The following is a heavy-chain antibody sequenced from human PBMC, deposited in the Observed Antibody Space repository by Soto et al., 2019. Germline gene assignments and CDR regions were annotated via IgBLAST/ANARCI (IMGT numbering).Heavy chain of an antibody. CDR3: ARDISGYEWYFDY. CDR2: ISISSGTV. D-gene: IGHD5-12*01. Sequence: GGSLRLSCAASGFTFSTYNMNWVRQAPGKGLEWISYISISSGTVYYADSVKGRFTISRDNTKKSLYLQMNSLRDEDTAVYYCARDISGYEWYFDYWGQGTLVTVS. V-gene: IGHV3-48*02. CDR1: GFTFSTYN. J-gene: IGHJ4*02.